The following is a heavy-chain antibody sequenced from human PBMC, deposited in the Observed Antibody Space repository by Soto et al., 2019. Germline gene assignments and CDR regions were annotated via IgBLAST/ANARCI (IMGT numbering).Heavy chain of an antibody. CDR2: IYYSGST. CDR1: GGSISSYY. J-gene: IGHJ6*03. Sequence: TSETLSLTCTASGGSISSYYWSWIRQPPGKGLEWIGYIYYSGSTNYNPSLKSRVTISVDTSKNQFSLKLSSVTAADTAVFYCARVRYYDFWSGYLPGYYYYMDVWGKGTTVTVSS. V-gene: IGHV4-59*01. CDR3: ARVRYYDFWSGYLPGYYYYMDV. D-gene: IGHD3-3*01.